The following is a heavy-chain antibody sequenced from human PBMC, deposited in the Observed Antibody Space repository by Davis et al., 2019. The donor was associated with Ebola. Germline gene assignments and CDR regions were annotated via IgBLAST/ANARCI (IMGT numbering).Heavy chain of an antibody. Sequence: ASVKVSCKASGYTFTSYYMHWVRQAPGQGLEWMGWISVYSGNTNYAQNFQGRVTMTTDTSRRTAYLELRGLTSDDTAIYYCAREGGHCTGGSCNRKLDYWGQGTLVTVSS. CDR3: AREGGHCTGGSCNRKLDY. J-gene: IGHJ4*02. D-gene: IGHD2-15*01. V-gene: IGHV1-18*04. CDR2: ISVYSGNT. CDR1: GYTFTSYY.